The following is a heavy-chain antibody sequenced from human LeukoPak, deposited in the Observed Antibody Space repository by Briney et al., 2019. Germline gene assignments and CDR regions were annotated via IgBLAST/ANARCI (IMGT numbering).Heavy chain of an antibody. J-gene: IGHJ4*02. D-gene: IGHD6-13*01. Sequence: SETLSLTCAVYGGSFSGYYWSGIRQPPGKGLEWIGEINHSGSTNYNPSLKSRVTISVDTSKNQFSLKLSSVTAADTAVYYCARGSSWYLVYFDYWGQGTLVTVSS. CDR2: INHSGST. V-gene: IGHV4-34*01. CDR1: GGSFSGYY. CDR3: ARGSSWYLVYFDY.